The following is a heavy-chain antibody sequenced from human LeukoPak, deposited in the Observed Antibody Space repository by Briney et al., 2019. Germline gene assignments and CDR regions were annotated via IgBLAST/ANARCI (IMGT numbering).Heavy chain of an antibody. Sequence: ASVKVSCKASGYTLTGYYMRWVRQAPGQGLEWMGWINPNSGGTNYAQKFQGRVTMTRDTSISTAYMELSRLRSDDTAVYYCARADTAMVTRLNYWGQGTLVTVSS. CDR2: INPNSGGT. V-gene: IGHV1-2*02. J-gene: IGHJ4*02. CDR1: GYTLTGYY. CDR3: ARADTAMVTRLNY. D-gene: IGHD5-18*01.